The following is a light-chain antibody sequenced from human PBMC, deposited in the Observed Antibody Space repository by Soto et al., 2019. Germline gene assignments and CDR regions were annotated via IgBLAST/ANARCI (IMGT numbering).Light chain of an antibody. CDR2: AAS. V-gene: IGKV1-27*01. CDR3: QKYNSAPLT. CDR1: QGIAPY. J-gene: IGKJ4*01. Sequence: DVQMTQSPSSLSASVGDRVTITCRASQGIAPYLAWFQQKPGKVPKLLIYAASTLQSGVPSRFSGNGSWTDFTLTISSLQPEDVATYYCQKYNSAPLTFGGGTKVEIK.